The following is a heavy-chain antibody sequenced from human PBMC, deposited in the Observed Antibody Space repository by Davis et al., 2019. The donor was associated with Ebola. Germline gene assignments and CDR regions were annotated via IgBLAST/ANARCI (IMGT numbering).Heavy chain of an antibody. D-gene: IGHD2-15*01. J-gene: IGHJ4*02. CDR1: GFTFSAYD. CDR2: ISYDGSNK. Sequence: SGFTFSAYDLHWVRQAPGKGLEWVAVISYDGSNKYYADSVKGRFTISRDNSKNTLYLQMNSLRAEDTAVYYCAKLATASFPAFDYWGQGTLVTVSS. V-gene: IGHV3-30*18. CDR3: AKLATASFPAFDY.